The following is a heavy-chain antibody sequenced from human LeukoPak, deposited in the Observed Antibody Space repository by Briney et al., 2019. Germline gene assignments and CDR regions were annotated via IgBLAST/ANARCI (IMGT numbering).Heavy chain of an antibody. CDR1: GFTFDDYA. CDR3: ASPIVVVPGGDAFDI. CDR2: ISWNSGSI. Sequence: GGSLRLSCAASGFTFDDYAMHWVRQGPGKGLEWVSGISWNSGSIGYADSVKGRFTISRDNAKNSLYLQMNSLRAEDTAVYYCASPIVVVPGGDAFDIWGQGTMVTVSS. J-gene: IGHJ3*02. D-gene: IGHD3-22*01. V-gene: IGHV3-9*01.